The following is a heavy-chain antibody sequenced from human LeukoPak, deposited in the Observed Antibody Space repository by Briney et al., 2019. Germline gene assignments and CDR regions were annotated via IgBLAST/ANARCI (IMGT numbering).Heavy chain of an antibody. CDR3: ARGRIAKIVVVHTFHYGMDV. V-gene: IGHV4-34*01. D-gene: IGHD3-22*01. Sequence: SETLSLTCDVFGGSFTDYFWTWIRQSPGKGLEWIGEINDYTGNTSYNPSLNSRVSISLEKSKNQFSLELRSVTAADTAVYYCARGRIAKIVVVHTFHYGMDVWGPGTTVTVSS. CDR1: GGSFTDYF. J-gene: IGHJ6*02. CDR2: INDYTGNT.